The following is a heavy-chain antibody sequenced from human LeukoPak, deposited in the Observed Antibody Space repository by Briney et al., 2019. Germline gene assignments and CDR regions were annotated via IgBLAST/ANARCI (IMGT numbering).Heavy chain of an antibody. CDR2: IKEDGSDK. V-gene: IGHV3-7*01. Sequence: PGGSLRLSCAASGFTFSNYWMSWVRQAPGKGLEWVASIKEDGSDKYYVDSVKGRFTISRDNAKKSLYLQMDSLRADDTAVYYCARDTYRFDDYWGQGTLVTVSS. J-gene: IGHJ4*02. CDR1: GFTFSNYW. CDR3: ARDTYRFDDY.